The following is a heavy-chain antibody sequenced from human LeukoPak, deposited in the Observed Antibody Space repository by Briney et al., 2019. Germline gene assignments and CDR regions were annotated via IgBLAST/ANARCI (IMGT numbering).Heavy chain of an antibody. CDR1: SFIFSNYW. D-gene: IGHD2-8*02. CDR3: AREGYCTGNTCSFDY. Sequence: QSGGSLRLSCAASSFIFSNYWMNGVRQAPGKGLEWVAKIKQNGGEKYYVDSVKGRFTISRDNAKSSLYLQMNSLRAEDTAVYYCAREGYCTGNTCSFDYWGQGTLVTVSS. J-gene: IGHJ4*02. CDR2: IKQNGGEK. V-gene: IGHV3-7*01.